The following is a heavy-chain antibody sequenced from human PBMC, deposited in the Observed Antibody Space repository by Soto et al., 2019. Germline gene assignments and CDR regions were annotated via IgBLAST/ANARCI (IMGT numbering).Heavy chain of an antibody. CDR3: ARRSTVTYDY. V-gene: IGHV4-39*01. D-gene: IGHD4-17*01. CDR1: GGSLTSNSYY. Sequence: QLQLQESGPELVKPSETLSLNCTVSGGSLTSNSYYWGWIRQPPGKGLEWIGSFYYSRSTYFTPSLKSRVTISVETSKNQYSLKLSAVTAADTAVYYCARRSTVTYDYWGQGILVTVSS. J-gene: IGHJ4*02. CDR2: FYYSRST.